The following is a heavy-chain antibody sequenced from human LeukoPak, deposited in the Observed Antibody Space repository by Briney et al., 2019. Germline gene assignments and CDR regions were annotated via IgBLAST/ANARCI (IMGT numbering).Heavy chain of an antibody. CDR1: GFTFSSNG. J-gene: IGHJ4*02. D-gene: IGHD2-15*01. CDR2: IWYDGSNK. CDR3: ARDFWYCSGGSCPTLDY. V-gene: IGHV3-33*01. Sequence: GRSLRVSCAASGFTFSSNGMHWVRQAPGKGLEWVAVIWYDGSNKYYADSVKGRFTISRDNSKNTLYLQMNSLRAEDTAVYYCARDFWYCSGGSCPTLDYWGQGTLVTVSS.